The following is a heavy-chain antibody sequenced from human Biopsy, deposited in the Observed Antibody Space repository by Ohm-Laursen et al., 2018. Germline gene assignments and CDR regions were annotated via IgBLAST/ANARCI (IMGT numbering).Heavy chain of an antibody. D-gene: IGHD1-1*01. V-gene: IGHV1-24*01. J-gene: IGHJ4*02. CDR2: FAPENGKT. CDR3: AADINVWNVNY. CDR1: GYTLTELS. Sequence: ASVKVSCTFSGYTLTELSMHWVRQAPGRGLEWMGGFAPENGKTIYAQKFQGRVTMTEDTSTDTAYMELSSLRSEDTAVYYCAADINVWNVNYWGQGTQVTVSS.